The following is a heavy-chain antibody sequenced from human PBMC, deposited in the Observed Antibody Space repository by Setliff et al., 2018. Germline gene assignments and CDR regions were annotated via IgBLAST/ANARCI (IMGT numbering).Heavy chain of an antibody. V-gene: IGHV4-59*11. Sequence: KPSETLSLTCTVSGGSSSSHYWSWIRQPPGKGLEWIGYIHYSGTTNYNPSLKSRVTLSLDTAKNQFSLELRAVTAADTALYYCARENGYCSGGACYFMFDYWGRGTLVTVSS. J-gene: IGHJ4*02. CDR2: IHYSGTT. CDR1: GGSSSSHY. D-gene: IGHD2-15*01. CDR3: ARENGYCSGGACYFMFDY.